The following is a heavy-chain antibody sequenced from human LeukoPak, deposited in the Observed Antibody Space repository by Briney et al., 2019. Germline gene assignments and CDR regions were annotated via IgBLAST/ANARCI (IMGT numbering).Heavy chain of an antibody. CDR3: ARMGIAARRSRYFDL. V-gene: IGHV3-30-3*01. J-gene: IGHJ2*01. CDR1: GFTFSSYA. CDR2: ISYDGSNK. D-gene: IGHD6-6*01. Sequence: GGSLRLSCAASGFTFSSYAMHWVRQAPGEGLEWVAVISYDGSNKYYADSVKGRFTISRDNSKNTLYLQMNSLRAEDTAVYYCARMGIAARRSRYFDLWGRGTLVTVSS.